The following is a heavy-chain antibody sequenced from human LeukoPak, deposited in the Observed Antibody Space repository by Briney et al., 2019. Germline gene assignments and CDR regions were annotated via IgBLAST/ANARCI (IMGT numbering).Heavy chain of an antibody. Sequence: GGSLRLSCAAAGFTFSSFWMHWVRQAPGKGLVWVSFINTDGSSTTYADSVKGRFTVSRDNAKNTLYLQMSGMRAEDTAVYYCAREWKKTGAFDYWGQGTLVTVSS. CDR2: INTDGSST. J-gene: IGHJ4*02. CDR3: AREWKKTGAFDY. CDR1: GFTFSSFW. V-gene: IGHV3-74*01. D-gene: IGHD1-1*01.